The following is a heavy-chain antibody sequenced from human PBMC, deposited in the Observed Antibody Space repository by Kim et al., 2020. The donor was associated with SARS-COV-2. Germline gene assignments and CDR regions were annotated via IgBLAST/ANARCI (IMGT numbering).Heavy chain of an antibody. CDR3: ARPNYYGSGSYYSSIHYYGMDV. Sequence: GESLKISCKGSGYSFTSYWISWVRQMPGKGLEWMGRIDPSDSYTNYSPSFQGHVTISADKSISTAYLQWSSLKASDTAMYYCARPNYYGSGSYYSSIHYYGMDVWGQGTTVTVSS. D-gene: IGHD3-10*01. V-gene: IGHV5-10-1*01. CDR2: IDPSDSYT. J-gene: IGHJ6*02. CDR1: GYSFTSYW.